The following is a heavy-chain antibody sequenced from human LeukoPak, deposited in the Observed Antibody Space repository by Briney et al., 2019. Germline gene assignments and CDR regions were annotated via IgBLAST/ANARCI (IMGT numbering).Heavy chain of an antibody. CDR2: ISWNSGSI. Sequence: GGSLRLSCAASGFTFSSYWMSWVRPAPGKGLEWVSGISWNSGSIGYADSVKGRFTISRDNAKNSLYLQMNSRRAEDTALYYWAKGVGKALLSYYYGMYVWGQGETVTVSS. CDR1: GFTFSSYW. V-gene: IGHV3-9*01. D-gene: IGHD2-2*01. CDR3: AKGVGKALLSYYYGMYV. J-gene: IGHJ6*02.